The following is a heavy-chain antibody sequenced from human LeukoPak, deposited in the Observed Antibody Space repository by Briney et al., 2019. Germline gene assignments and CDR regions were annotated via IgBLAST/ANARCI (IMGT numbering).Heavy chain of an antibody. CDR2: IGGSGDST. CDR1: GLTFSRCA. J-gene: IGHJ4*02. D-gene: IGHD2/OR15-2a*01. CDR3: AARPPIIVGGPFDY. Sequence: GGSLRLSCAASGLTFSRCAMGWVRLAPGKGLEWVSTIGGSGDSTYYAGSVKGRFTISRDHSENTLYLQMNSLRAEDTAVYYCAARPPIIVGGPFDYWGQGILVTVSS. V-gene: IGHV3-23*01.